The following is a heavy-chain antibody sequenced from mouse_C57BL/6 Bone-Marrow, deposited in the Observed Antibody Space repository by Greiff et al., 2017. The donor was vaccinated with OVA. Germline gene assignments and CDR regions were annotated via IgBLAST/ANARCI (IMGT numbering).Heavy chain of an antibody. CDR3: ARRTTVVANAMDY. V-gene: IGHV5-6*01. D-gene: IGHD1-1*01. J-gene: IGHJ4*01. CDR2: ISSGGSYT. CDR1: GFTFSSYG. Sequence: EVQGVESGGDLVKPGGSLKLSCAASGFTFSSYGMSWVRQTPDKRLEWVATISSGGSYTYYPDSVKGRFTISRDNAKNTLYLQMSSLKSEDTAMYYCARRTTVVANAMDYWGQGTSVTVSS.